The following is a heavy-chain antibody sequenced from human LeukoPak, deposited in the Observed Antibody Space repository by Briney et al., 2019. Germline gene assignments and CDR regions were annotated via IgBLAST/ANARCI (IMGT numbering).Heavy chain of an antibody. Sequence: PSETLSLTCTVSGGSISSGDHFWSWIRQPPGKGLEWIGYIYYSGGTYYNPSLKSRVSISIDTSKIQFSLKLSSVTAADTAVYCCARDGRQGKWLVQDYYYGMDVWGQGTTVTVSS. CDR2: IYYSGGT. V-gene: IGHV4-30-4*01. CDR3: ARDGRQGKWLVQDYYYGMDV. J-gene: IGHJ6*02. CDR1: GGSISSGDHF. D-gene: IGHD6-19*01.